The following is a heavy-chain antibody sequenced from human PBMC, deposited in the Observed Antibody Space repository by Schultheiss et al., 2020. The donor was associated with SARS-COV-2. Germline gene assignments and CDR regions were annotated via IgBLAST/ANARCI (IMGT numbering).Heavy chain of an antibody. CDR1: GGSISSYY. D-gene: IGHD2-21*01. CDR2: IYYGGTT. Sequence: SQTLSLTCTVSGGSISSYYWSWIRQPPGKGVEWIGYIYYGGTTNYNPSLKSRVTISVDTSKNQFSLKLSSVTAADTAVYYCATGLWSKKAGYWGQGTLVTVSS. CDR3: ATGLWSKKAGY. J-gene: IGHJ4*02. V-gene: IGHV4-59*12.